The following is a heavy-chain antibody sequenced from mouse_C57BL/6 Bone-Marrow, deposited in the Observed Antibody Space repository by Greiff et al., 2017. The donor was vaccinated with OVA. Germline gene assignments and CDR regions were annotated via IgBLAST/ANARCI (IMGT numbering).Heavy chain of an antibody. CDR1: GYTFTSYW. V-gene: IGHV1-7*01. CDR2: INPSSGYT. D-gene: IGHD6-1*01. J-gene: IGHJ1*03. Sequence: QVQLQQSGAELAKPGASVKLSCKASGYTFTSYWMHWVKQRPGQGLEWIGYINPSSGYTKYNQKFKDKAILTADKSSSTAYMQLSSLTYEDSAVYYCATSLCYWYFDVWGTGTTVTVSS. CDR3: ATSLCYWYFDV.